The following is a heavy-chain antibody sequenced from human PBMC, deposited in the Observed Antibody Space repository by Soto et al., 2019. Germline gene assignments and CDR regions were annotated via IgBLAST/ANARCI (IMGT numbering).Heavy chain of an antibody. CDR3: ATYYDILTGYYEEYYFDY. Sequence: SVKVSCKASGGTFSSYTISWVRQAPGQGLEWMGRIIPILGIANYAQKFQGRVTITADKSTSTAYMELSSLRSEDTAVYYCATYYDILTGYYEEYYFDYWGQGTLVTVSS. D-gene: IGHD3-9*01. CDR2: IIPILGIA. V-gene: IGHV1-69*02. J-gene: IGHJ4*02. CDR1: GGTFSSYT.